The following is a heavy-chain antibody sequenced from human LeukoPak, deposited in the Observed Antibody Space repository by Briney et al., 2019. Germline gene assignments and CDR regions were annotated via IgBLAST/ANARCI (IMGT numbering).Heavy chain of an antibody. CDR1: GGSISSSIYY. J-gene: IGHJ5*02. CDR2: IYYSGST. Sequence: SETLSLTCTVSGGSISSSIYYWGWIRQPPGKGLEWIGSIYYSGSTYYNPSLKSRVTISVGTSKNQFSLKLSSVTAADTAVYYCARSIAAAGTRFDPWGQGTLVTVSS. D-gene: IGHD6-13*01. V-gene: IGHV4-39*01. CDR3: ARSIAAAGTRFDP.